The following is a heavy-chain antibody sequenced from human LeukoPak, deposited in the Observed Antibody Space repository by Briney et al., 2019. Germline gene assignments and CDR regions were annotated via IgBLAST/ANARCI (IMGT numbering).Heavy chain of an antibody. CDR2: ISSSSSYI. V-gene: IGHV3-21*01. Sequence: PGGSLRLSCAASGFTFSSYSMNWVRQAPGRGREGGSSISSSSSYIYYADSVKGRFTISRDNAKNSLYLQMNSLRAEDTAVYYCARDRAKRGIAVAGTSFDYWGQGTLVTVSS. D-gene: IGHD6-19*01. CDR3: ARDRAKRGIAVAGTSFDY. J-gene: IGHJ4*02. CDR1: GFTFSSYS.